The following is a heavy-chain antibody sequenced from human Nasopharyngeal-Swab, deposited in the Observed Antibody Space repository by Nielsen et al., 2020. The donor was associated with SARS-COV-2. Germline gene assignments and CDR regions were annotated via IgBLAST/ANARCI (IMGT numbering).Heavy chain of an antibody. CDR1: GFTFSTYW. CDR3: ARLLEVGGTPLDY. CDR2: IRQDESEK. D-gene: IGHD6-19*01. J-gene: IGHJ4*02. Sequence: GESLKISCEASGFTFSTYWMSWVRQAPGKGLEWVANIRQDESEKNYVDSVKGRFTISRDNAKNSLFLQMNSLRVADTAVYYCARLLEVGGTPLDYWGQGTLVSVSS. V-gene: IGHV3-7*01.